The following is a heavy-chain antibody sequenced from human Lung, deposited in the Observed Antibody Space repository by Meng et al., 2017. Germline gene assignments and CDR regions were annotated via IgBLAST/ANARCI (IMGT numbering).Heavy chain of an antibody. CDR1: GYTFNAFA. D-gene: IGHD3-16*01. Sequence: QVQLVQSGSEFKNPRASVKVSCEASGYTFNAFAMNWVRQAPGHGLEWLGWINPNTGNPTYARGFTGRFVFSLDTSVSTAYLEISSLKAEDTAMYYCARDGYPVLGGVSAFDYWGQGTLVTVSS. CDR3: ARDGYPVLGGVSAFDY. V-gene: IGHV7-4-1*02. CDR2: INPNTGNP. J-gene: IGHJ4*02.